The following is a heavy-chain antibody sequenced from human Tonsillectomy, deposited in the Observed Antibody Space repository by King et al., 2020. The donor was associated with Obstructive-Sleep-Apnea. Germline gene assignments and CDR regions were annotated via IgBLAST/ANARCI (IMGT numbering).Heavy chain of an antibody. CDR1: GGSISRYY. V-gene: IGHV4-59*01. D-gene: IGHD5-24*01. Sequence: VQLQESGPGLVKPSETLSLTCTVSGGSISRYYWSWIRQPPGKGLGWLGYIYYSGSTNYNPSLKSRVTISVDTSKNQFSLKLTSVTAADTAVYYCARDDGYGQFDYWGQGSLVTVSS. CDR3: ARDDGYGQFDY. J-gene: IGHJ4*02. CDR2: IYYSGST.